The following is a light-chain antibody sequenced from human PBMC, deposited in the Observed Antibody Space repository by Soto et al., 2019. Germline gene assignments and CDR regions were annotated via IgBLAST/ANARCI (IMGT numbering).Light chain of an antibody. V-gene: IGLV2-14*03. CDR1: SSDVGGYNY. Sequence: QSALTQPASVSGSPGQSITISCTGTSSDVGGYNYISWYQQHPGKAPKFIIYDVRNRPSGVSNRFSGSRSGNTASLTISGLQAGDEADCYCVSYSGSNTVIFGGGTK. J-gene: IGLJ2*01. CDR3: VSYSGSNTVI. CDR2: DVR.